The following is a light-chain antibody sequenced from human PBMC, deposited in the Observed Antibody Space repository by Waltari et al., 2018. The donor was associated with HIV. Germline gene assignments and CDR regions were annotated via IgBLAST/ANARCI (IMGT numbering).Light chain of an antibody. CDR2: QDT. CDR3: QAWDNSTAV. Sequence: SYELTQPPSVSVSPGLTASVTCSGDKLGDKYVCWYQQKPGQSPVLVIYQDTKRPSGIPERVSGSNSGNTATLTISGTQAVDEADYYCQAWDNSTAVFGGGTQLTVL. CDR1: KLGDKY. V-gene: IGLV3-1*01. J-gene: IGLJ2*01.